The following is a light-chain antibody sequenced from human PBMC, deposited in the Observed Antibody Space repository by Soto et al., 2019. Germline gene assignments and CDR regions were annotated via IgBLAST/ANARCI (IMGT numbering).Light chain of an antibody. CDR3: QSYGRTVFT. CDR2: GAS. V-gene: IGKV3-20*01. Sequence: EIVLTQSPGTLSLSPGEGATLSCRASQTISNTYLAWYQQKPGQAPRLLIYGASSRATGIPDRFGGSGSGTDFTLTISGLEPEDFAVYYCQSYGRTVFTFGPGTKVDIK. J-gene: IGKJ3*01. CDR1: QTISNTY.